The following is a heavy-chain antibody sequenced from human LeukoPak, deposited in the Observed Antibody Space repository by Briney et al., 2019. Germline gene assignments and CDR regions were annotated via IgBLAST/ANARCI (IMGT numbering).Heavy chain of an antibody. CDR2: ISSSSSYI. V-gene: IGHV3-21*01. D-gene: IGHD6-13*01. Sequence: GGSLRLSCAASGFTFSSYSMNWVRQAPGKGLEWVSSISSSSSYIYYADSVKGRFTISRDNAKNSLYLQMNSLRAEDTAVYYCARHAGGIAAAGTRPFDYWGQGTLVTVSS. CDR1: GFTFSSYS. CDR3: ARHAGGIAAAGTRPFDY. J-gene: IGHJ4*02.